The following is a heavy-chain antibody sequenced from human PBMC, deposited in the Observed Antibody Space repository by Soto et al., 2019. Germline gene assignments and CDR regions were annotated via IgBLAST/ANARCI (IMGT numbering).Heavy chain of an antibody. CDR2: IYNSGSTM. CDR3: ARESGGSGLDV. J-gene: IGHJ6*02. D-gene: IGHD2-15*01. Sequence: EVQLVESGGGLVQPGGSLRLSCAASGFTFSAFDMNWVRQAPGKGLEWLSYIYNSGSTMTYADSVKGRFAISRDNAKNSLYLEMNSLRAEDTAVDYCARESGGSGLDVWGQGTTVTVSS. CDR1: GFTFSAFD. V-gene: IGHV3-48*03.